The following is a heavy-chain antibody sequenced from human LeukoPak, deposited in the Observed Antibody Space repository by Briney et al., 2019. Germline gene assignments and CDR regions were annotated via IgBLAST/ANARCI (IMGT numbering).Heavy chain of an antibody. CDR3: ARDILSGSIEV. CDR1: GFTISSNY. Sequence: GALSLSYAASGFTISSNYMSWGRPAPGKGLGWVSVIYSGGSTYYAYSVKGRFTISRDNSKNTLYLQMNSLRAEDTAVYYCARDILSGSIEVWGQGTLVTVSS. J-gene: IGHJ4*02. V-gene: IGHV3-53*01. D-gene: IGHD3-9*01. CDR2: IYSGGST.